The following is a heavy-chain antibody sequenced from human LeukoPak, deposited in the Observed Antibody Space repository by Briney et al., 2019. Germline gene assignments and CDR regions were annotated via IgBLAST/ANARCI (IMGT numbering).Heavy chain of an antibody. J-gene: IGHJ4*02. D-gene: IGHD4-23*01. Sequence: GGSLRLSCAASGFTFSNFTMNWVRQAPGKGLEWVSSISSRSTYIYYADSVKGRFTISRDNAKTSLYLQLSGLRADDTAVYYCARFVRWGDSDYWGPGTLVTVSS. V-gene: IGHV3-21*01. CDR3: ARFVRWGDSDY. CDR1: GFTFSNFT. CDR2: ISSRSTYI.